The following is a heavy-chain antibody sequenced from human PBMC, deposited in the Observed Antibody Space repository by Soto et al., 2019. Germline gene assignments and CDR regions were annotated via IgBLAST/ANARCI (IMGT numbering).Heavy chain of an antibody. Sequence: PVEALKISCKGSGYSFTSYWIGWVRQMPGKGLEWMGIINPGDSDTRYSPSFQGQVTISADKSISTAYLQWTSLKASDTAMFYCARRVSSDWYFYYYGLDVWGQGTTVTVSS. V-gene: IGHV5-51*01. CDR1: GYSFTSYW. CDR3: ARRVSSDWYFYYYGLDV. J-gene: IGHJ6*02. D-gene: IGHD6-19*01. CDR2: INPGDSDT.